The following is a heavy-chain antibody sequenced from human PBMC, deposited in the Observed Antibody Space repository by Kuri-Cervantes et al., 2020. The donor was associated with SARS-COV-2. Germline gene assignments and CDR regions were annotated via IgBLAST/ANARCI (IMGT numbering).Heavy chain of an antibody. CDR2: ISSSSSYI. V-gene: IGHV3-21*05. CDR1: GFTFSSYE. Sequence: GGSLKISCAASGFTFSSYEMNWVRQAPGKGLEWVSYISSSSSYIYYADSVKGRFTISRDNAKNSLYLQMNSLRAEDTAVYYCARGTRLTIFGVVITISPIDYWGQGTLVTVSS. CDR3: ARGTRLTIFGVVITISPIDY. J-gene: IGHJ4*02. D-gene: IGHD3-3*01.